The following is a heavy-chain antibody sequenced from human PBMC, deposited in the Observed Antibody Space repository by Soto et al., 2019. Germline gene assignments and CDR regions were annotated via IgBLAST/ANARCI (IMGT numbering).Heavy chain of an antibody. Sequence: QVQLVESGGGVVQPGRSLRLSCAASGFTFSSYGMHWVRQAPGKGLEWVAVIWYDGSNEYYVDSVKGRFTISRDNSKNALYRQMNSLRAEDTAVYYCAREEYSRGTWYLQHWGQGTLVTVSS. CDR2: IWYDGSNE. CDR3: AREEYSRGTWYLQH. V-gene: IGHV3-33*01. CDR1: GFTFSSYG. J-gene: IGHJ1*01. D-gene: IGHD6-13*01.